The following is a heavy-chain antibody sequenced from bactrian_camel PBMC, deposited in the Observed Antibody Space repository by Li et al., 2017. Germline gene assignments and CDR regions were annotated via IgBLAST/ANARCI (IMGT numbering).Heavy chain of an antibody. J-gene: IGHJ7*01. CDR1: GYIDRGNC. CDR2: FYPAGDST. V-gene: IGHV3S1*01. D-gene: IGHD1*01. Sequence: VQLVESGGGSVQAGGSLTLSCATSGYIDRGNCMGWFRQASGKEREGVAAFYPAGDSTSYAFYADSVKGRFIISKDRARATLYLQMDNLTSDDSAMYYCATEERSLIGEPCKNAQMQRPMDYWGKGTQVTVS.